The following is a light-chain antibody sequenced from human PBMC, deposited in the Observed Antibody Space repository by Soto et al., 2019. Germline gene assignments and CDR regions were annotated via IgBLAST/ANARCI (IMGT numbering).Light chain of an antibody. Sequence: QSVLTQPPSASGTPGQRVTMSCSGSSSNIGGNTVNWYQQLPGTAPKLLINRNNQRPSGVPDRFSGSKSGTSASLAISGLRSEDEADYYCEAWDDSLSAVVFGGGTKLTVL. CDR1: SSNIGGNT. CDR2: RNN. J-gene: IGLJ2*01. V-gene: IGLV1-44*01. CDR3: EAWDDSLSAVV.